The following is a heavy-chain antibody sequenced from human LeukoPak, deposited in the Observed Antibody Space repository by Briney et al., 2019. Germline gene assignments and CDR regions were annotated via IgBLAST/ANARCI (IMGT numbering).Heavy chain of an antibody. J-gene: IGHJ1*01. CDR3: VKDSVAAAGFEYFQH. V-gene: IGHV3-64D*06. CDR1: GFTFSSYA. Sequence: GGSLRLSCSASGFTFSSYAMRWVRQAPGKGLEYVSAISSNGGSTYYADSVKGRFTISRDNSKNTLYLQMSSLRAEDTAVYYCVKDSVAAAGFEYFQHWGQGTLVTVSS. CDR2: ISSNGGST. D-gene: IGHD6-13*01.